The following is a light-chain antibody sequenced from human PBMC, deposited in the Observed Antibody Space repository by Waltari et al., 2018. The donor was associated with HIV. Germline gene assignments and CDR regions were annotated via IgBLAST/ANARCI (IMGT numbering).Light chain of an antibody. Sequence: IVLTQSPATLSLSPGERATLSCRASQNMNRYLAWYQQRPCQPPRLLMYDASKRAAGTPARFSGSGSGTDFTLTISSLEPEDFAVYYCQQRSVWPRTFGQGTKLEIK. CDR3: QQRSVWPRT. V-gene: IGKV3-11*01. CDR1: QNMNRY. CDR2: DAS. J-gene: IGKJ2*01.